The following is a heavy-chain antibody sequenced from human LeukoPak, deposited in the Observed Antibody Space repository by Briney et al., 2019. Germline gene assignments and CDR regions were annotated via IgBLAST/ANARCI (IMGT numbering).Heavy chain of an antibody. Sequence: GGSLRLSCAASGFTVSSNCMSWVRQAPGKGLEWVSVIYSGGSTYYADSVKGRFTISRDNSKNTLYLQMNSLRAEDTAVYYCARGSYNYDFWSGYFSWGQGTLVTVSS. D-gene: IGHD3-3*01. CDR3: ARGSYNYDFWSGYFS. CDR1: GFTVSSNC. CDR2: IYSGGST. V-gene: IGHV3-66*01. J-gene: IGHJ5*02.